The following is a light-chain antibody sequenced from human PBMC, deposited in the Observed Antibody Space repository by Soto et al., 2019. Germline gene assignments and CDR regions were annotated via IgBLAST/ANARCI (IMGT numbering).Light chain of an antibody. V-gene: IGLV2-8*01. CDR2: EVN. J-gene: IGLJ1*01. CDR3: SSYAGSSNV. Sequence: QSALTQPPSASGSPGQSVAISCTGTSSDVGGYNYVSWYQQHPGKAPKLMIYEVNKRPSGVPDRFSGSKSGNTASLTVSGLQAEDQDDSYCSSYAGSSNVLGTGTKVTV. CDR1: SSDVGGYNY.